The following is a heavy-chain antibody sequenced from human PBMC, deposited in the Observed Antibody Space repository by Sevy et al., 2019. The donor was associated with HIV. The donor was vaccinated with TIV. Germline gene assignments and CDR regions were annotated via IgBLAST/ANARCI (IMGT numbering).Heavy chain of an antibody. CDR3: VRGEWGGVNY. V-gene: IGHV3-48*03. CDR2: ISSSGSTI. D-gene: IGHD3-16*01. Sequence: GGSLRLSCAASGFTFSTYEMNWVRQAPGKGLEWVSYISSSGSTIYYADSVKGRFTISRDNAKNSLYLQMNSLRAEDTAVYYCVRGEWGGVNYWGQGTLVTVSS. J-gene: IGHJ4*02. CDR1: GFTFSTYE.